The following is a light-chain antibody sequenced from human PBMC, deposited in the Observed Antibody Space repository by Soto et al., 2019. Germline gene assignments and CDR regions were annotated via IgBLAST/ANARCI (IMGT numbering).Light chain of an antibody. CDR3: CSYADNYYG. J-gene: IGLJ1*01. V-gene: IGLV2-23*02. CDR1: SSDVGNNNL. CDR2: EVI. Sequence: QSVLTQPASVSGSPGQSITISCTGTSSDVGNNNLVSWYQHHPGKSPRLLIYEVIKLASGASNRFSGAMSGNTASLSISGLQAEDEADYFCCSYADNYYGFGTGTKVTVL.